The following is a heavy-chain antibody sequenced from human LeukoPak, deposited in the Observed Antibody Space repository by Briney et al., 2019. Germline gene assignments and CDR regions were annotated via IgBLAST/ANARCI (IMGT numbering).Heavy chain of an antibody. V-gene: IGHV1-69*13. Sequence: SVKVSCKASGGTFSSYAISWVRQAPGQGLEWMGGIIPIFGTANYAQKFQGRVTITADESTSTAYMELSSLRSEDTAMYYCARDSSGPYNWFDPWGQGTLVTVSS. J-gene: IGHJ5*02. CDR1: GGTFSSYA. D-gene: IGHD6-19*01. CDR3: ARDSSGPYNWFDP. CDR2: IIPIFGTA.